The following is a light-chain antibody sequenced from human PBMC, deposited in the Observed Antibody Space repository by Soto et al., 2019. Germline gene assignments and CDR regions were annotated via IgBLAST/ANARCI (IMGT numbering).Light chain of an antibody. CDR2: EVS. J-gene: IGLJ3*02. V-gene: IGLV2-8*01. CDR3: NSDAGSNNWV. Sequence: QSALTQPPSASGSPGQSVTISCTGTSSDVSGYNYVSWYQQHPGKAPKLMIYEVSTRPSGVPDRFSGSMSGNTASLTVSGLQAEDEADYYCNSDAGSNNWVFGGGTKLTVL. CDR1: SSDVSGYNY.